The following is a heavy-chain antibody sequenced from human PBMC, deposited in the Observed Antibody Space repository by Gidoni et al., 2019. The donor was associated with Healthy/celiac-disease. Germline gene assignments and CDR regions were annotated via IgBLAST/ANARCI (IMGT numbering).Heavy chain of an antibody. Sequence: EVQLVESGGGLVQPGGSLRLSCAASGFTFSSYSMNWVRQAPGKGLEWVSYISSSSSTIYYADSVKGRFTISRDNAKNSLYLQMNSLRDEDTAVYYCAREKALDFWSGYYAYGMDVWGQGTTVTVSS. D-gene: IGHD3-3*01. V-gene: IGHV3-48*02. CDR1: GFTFSSYS. J-gene: IGHJ6*02. CDR3: AREKALDFWSGYYAYGMDV. CDR2: ISSSSSTI.